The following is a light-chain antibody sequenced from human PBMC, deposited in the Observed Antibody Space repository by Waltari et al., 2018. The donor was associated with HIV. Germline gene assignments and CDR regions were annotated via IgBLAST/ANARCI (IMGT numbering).Light chain of an antibody. CDR3: QQTYSRRT. J-gene: IGKJ2*01. CDR2: TIS. V-gene: IGKV1-39*01. Sequence: DIQVTQTPSSLSVSVGDRVNITCRASQNIERYLNWYQQKPGKVPKLLIYTISTLQSGVPSRFSGSASGTVFTLTIDSLQPEDFATYYCQQTYSRRTFGRGTKLQIK. CDR1: QNIERY.